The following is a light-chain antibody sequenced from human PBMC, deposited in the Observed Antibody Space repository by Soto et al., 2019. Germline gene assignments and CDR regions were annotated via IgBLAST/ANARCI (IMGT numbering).Light chain of an antibody. J-gene: IGLJ1*01. V-gene: IGLV2-23*02. CDR2: EVS. CDR3: CSYAGSSTWV. Sequence: QSALTQPASVSGSPGQSITISCTGTSSVVGSYNLVSWYQQHPGKAPKLMIYEVSKRPSGVSNRFSGSKSGNTVSLTISGLQAEDEADYYCCSYAGSSTWVSGTGTKVTVL. CDR1: SSVVGSYNL.